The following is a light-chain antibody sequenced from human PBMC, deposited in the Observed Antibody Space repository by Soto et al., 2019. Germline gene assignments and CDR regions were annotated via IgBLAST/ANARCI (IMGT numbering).Light chain of an antibody. J-gene: IGKJ5*01. V-gene: IGKV3-11*01. CDR1: QSVSTY. CDR3: QQRRNWQVT. Sequence: TQKQVILSLSPGERATLSCRASQSVSTYLAWYQQKPGQAPRLLIYDASNRATGIPARFSGSGSGTDFTLTISSLEPEDFAVYYCQQRRNWQVTFGQGTRLEIK. CDR2: DAS.